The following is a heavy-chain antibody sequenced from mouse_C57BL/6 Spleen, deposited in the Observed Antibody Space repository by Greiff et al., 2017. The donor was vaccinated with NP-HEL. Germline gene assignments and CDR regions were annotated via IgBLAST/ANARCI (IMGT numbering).Heavy chain of an antibody. CDR2: IDPSDSYT. D-gene: IGHD2-1*01. CDR3: ARSSTNAMDY. V-gene: IGHV1-69*01. J-gene: IGHJ4*01. CDR1: GYTFTSYW. Sequence: QVHVKQPGAELVMPGASVKLSCKASGYTFTSYWMHWVKQRPGQGLEWIGEIDPSDSYTNYNQKFKGKSTLTVDKSSSTAYMQLSSLTSEDSAVYYCARSSTNAMDYWGQGTSVTVSS.